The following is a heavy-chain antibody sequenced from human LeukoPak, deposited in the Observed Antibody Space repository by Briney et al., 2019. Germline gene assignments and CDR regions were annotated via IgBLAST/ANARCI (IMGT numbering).Heavy chain of an antibody. CDR2: ISSSGDST. V-gene: IGHV3-23*01. D-gene: IGHD3-3*01. CDR3: AKALLYYDFWSGPSHDY. J-gene: IGHJ4*02. Sequence: GGSLRLSCAASGFTFSNSGMNWVRQAPGKGLEWVSTISSSGDSTYYADSVKGRFTTSRDNSKNTLYLQMNSLRAEDTVVYYCAKALLYYDFWSGPSHDYWGQGTLVTVSS. CDR1: GFTFSNSG.